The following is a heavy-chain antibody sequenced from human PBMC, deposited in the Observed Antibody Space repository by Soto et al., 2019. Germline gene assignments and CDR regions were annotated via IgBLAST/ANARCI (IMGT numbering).Heavy chain of an antibody. D-gene: IGHD6-6*01. Sequence: QLQLQESGPGLVKPSETLSLTCTVSGGSISSSSYYWGWIRQPPGKGLEWIGSIYYSGSTYYNPSLKSRVTISVDTSKNQFSLKLSSVTAADTAVYYCAIPYSSSSPYYFDYWGQGTLVTVSS. CDR2: IYYSGST. V-gene: IGHV4-39*01. CDR1: GGSISSSSYY. CDR3: AIPYSSSSPYYFDY. J-gene: IGHJ4*02.